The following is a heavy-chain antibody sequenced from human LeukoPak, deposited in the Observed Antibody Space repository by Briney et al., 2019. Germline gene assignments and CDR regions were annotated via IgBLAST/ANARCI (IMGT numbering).Heavy chain of an antibody. CDR3: AKDPRGTYSGWYTGDAFDV. D-gene: IGHD6-19*01. Sequence: GGSLRLSCAASGFTFSTYVMSWVRQAPGKGLEWVSAISGSGGTTYYTDSVKGRFTISRDNSKNTVYLHLNNLRAEDTAIYFCAKDPRGTYSGWYTGDAFDVWGQGTMVTVSS. CDR2: ISGSGGTT. V-gene: IGHV3-23*01. CDR1: GFTFSTYV. J-gene: IGHJ3*01.